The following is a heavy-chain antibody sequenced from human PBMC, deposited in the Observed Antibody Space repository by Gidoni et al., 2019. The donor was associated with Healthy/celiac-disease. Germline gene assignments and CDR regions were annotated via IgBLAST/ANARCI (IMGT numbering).Heavy chain of an antibody. CDR1: GFTFSSYW. CDR2: RKQEGSEK. CDR3: ARDPELELRHWYFDL. Sequence: EVQLVESGGGLVQPGGSLRLSCAASGFTFSSYWMSWVRQAPGKGLGWVANRKQEGSEKYYVDSVKGRFTISRDNAKNSLYLQMNSLRAEDTAVYYCARDPELELRHWYFDLWGRGTLVTVSS. V-gene: IGHV3-7*01. J-gene: IGHJ2*01. D-gene: IGHD1-7*01.